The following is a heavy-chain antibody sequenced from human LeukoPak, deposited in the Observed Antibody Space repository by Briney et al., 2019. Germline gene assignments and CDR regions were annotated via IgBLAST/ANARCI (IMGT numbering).Heavy chain of an antibody. CDR1: GFTFSYYG. Sequence: GYLRLSCAVSGFTFSYYGMNWVRQAPGKGLEWVSYISSSGSTIYYADSVKGRFTISRDNAKNSLYLQMNSLRAEDTAVYYCARDLLRGSGSFHWGQGTLVTVSS. CDR3: ARDLLRGSGSFH. V-gene: IGHV3-48*04. CDR2: ISSSGSTI. D-gene: IGHD3-10*01. J-gene: IGHJ4*02.